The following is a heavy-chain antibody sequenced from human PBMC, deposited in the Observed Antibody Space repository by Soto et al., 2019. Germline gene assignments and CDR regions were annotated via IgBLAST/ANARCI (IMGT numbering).Heavy chain of an antibody. CDR1: GGSISSGDYY. CDR2: IYYSGST. J-gene: IGHJ5*02. V-gene: IGHV4-39*01. D-gene: IGHD3-3*01. Sequence: SETLSLTCTVSGGSISSGDYYWSWIRQPPGKGLEWIGSIYYSGSTYYNPSLKSRVTISVDTSKNQFSLKLSSVTAADTAVYYCAMTTIFGVVDPPYNWFDPWGQGTLVTVSS. CDR3: AMTTIFGVVDPPYNWFDP.